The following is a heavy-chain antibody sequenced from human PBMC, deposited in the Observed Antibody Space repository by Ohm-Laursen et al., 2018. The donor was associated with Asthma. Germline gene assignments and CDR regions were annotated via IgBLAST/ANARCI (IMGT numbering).Heavy chain of an antibody. D-gene: IGHD3-9*01. J-gene: IGHJ5*02. CDR1: GGSISSYY. Sequence: SQTLSLTCTVSGGSISSYYWSWIRQPPGKGLEWNGNINYSGSTNYNPSLKSRVTISVDTSKNQFSLKLSSVTAADTAVYYCAREGTYDILTGSLNNWFDPWGQGTLVTVSS. CDR3: AREGTYDILTGSLNNWFDP. V-gene: IGHV4-59*01. CDR2: INYSGST.